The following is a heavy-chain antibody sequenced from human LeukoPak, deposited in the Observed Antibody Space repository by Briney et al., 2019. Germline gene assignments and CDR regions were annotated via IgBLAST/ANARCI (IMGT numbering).Heavy chain of an antibody. CDR2: ISTYSGTT. CDR1: GYTFTGYY. Sequence: ASVKVSCKASGYTFTGYYMHWVRQAPGQGLEWMGWISTYSGTTNYTQKLQGRVTMTTDTSTTTAYMELRSLRSDDTAVYYCARDPLYTSSWYVVPDYWGQGTLVTVSS. V-gene: IGHV1-18*04. J-gene: IGHJ4*02. CDR3: ARDPLYTSSWYVVPDY. D-gene: IGHD6-13*01.